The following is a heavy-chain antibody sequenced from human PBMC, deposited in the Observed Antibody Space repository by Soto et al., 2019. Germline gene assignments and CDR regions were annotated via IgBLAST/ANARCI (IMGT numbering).Heavy chain of an antibody. V-gene: IGHV3-21*01. Sequence: EVQLVESGGGLVKPGGSLRLSCAASGFTFSDFTMNWVRQAPGKGLQWVSSISSGGSFISYAVSVRGRFTISRDNAKNSLYLQVDSLRAEDTAVFFCARGSRRTFDYWGQGTLVTVSS. CDR3: ARGSRRTFDY. CDR1: GFTFSDFT. CDR2: ISSGGSFI. D-gene: IGHD1-26*01. J-gene: IGHJ4*02.